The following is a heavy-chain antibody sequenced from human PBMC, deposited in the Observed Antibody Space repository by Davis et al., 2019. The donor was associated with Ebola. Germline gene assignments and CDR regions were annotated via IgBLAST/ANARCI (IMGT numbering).Heavy chain of an antibody. D-gene: IGHD4-23*01. CDR2: IRSKANSYAT. CDR3: AKDPRRYPTVAIDY. CDR1: GFTFSGSA. Sequence: PGGSLRLSCAASGFTFSGSAMHWVRQASGKGLEWVGRIRSKANSYATAYAASVKGRFTISRDDSKNTAYLQMNSLRAEDTAVYYCAKDPRRYPTVAIDYWGQGTLVTVSS. J-gene: IGHJ4*02. V-gene: IGHV3-73*01.